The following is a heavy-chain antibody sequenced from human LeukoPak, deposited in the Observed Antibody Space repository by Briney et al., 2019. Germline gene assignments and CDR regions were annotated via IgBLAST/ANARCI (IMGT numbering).Heavy chain of an antibody. D-gene: IGHD3-10*01. CDR1: GGSISSYY. J-gene: IGHJ5*02. CDR2: IYYSGST. V-gene: IGHV4-59*01. CDR3: ARGHYEFGELANWFDP. Sequence: KPSETLSLTCTVSGGSISSYYWSWIRQPPGKGLEWIGDIYYSGSTNYNPSLKSRVTISVDTSKNQFSLKLSSVTAADTAVYYCARGHYEFGELANWFDPWGQGTLVTVSS.